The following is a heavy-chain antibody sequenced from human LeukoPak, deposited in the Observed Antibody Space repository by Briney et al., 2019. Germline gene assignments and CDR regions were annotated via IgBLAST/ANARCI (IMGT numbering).Heavy chain of an antibody. CDR3: ARAAEVGDYYYYYMDV. V-gene: IGHV4-59*01. D-gene: IGHD3-16*01. CDR1: GGSISSYY. Sequence: PSETLSLTCTVSGGSISSYYWSWIRQPPGKGLEWIGYIYYSGGTNYNPSLKSRVTISVDTSKNQFSLKLSSVTAADTAVYYCARAAEVGDYYYYYMDVWGKGTTVTVSS. J-gene: IGHJ6*03. CDR2: IYYSGGT.